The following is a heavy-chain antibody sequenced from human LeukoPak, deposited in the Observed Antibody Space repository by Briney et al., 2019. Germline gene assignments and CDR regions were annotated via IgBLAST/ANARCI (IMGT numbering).Heavy chain of an antibody. CDR1: GFTFSSYW. CDR2: IKQDGSER. CDR3: ARESEESGTTFDY. V-gene: IGHV3-7*01. J-gene: IGHJ4*02. Sequence: GGSLRLSCAASGFTFSSYWMSWVRQAPGKGLEWVANIKQDGSERYYVDSVKGRFTISRDNAKNSLYLQMNSLRAEDTAVYYCARESEESGTTFDYWGQGTLVTVSS. D-gene: IGHD1-7*01.